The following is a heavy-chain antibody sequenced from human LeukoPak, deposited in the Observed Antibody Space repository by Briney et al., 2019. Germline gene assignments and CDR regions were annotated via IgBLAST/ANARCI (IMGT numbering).Heavy chain of an antibody. D-gene: IGHD1-26*01. CDR3: ARDRGGSYSAIDY. J-gene: IGHJ4*02. CDR2: INQDGSTK. Sequence: GGSLRLSCAATGFSFSNSWMTWVRQAPGKGPEWLANINQDGSTKNYVDAVEGRFTISRDNAKNSLYLQMNSLRAEDTAVYYCARDRGGSYSAIDYWGQGTLVTVSS. V-gene: IGHV3-7*01. CDR1: GFSFSNSW.